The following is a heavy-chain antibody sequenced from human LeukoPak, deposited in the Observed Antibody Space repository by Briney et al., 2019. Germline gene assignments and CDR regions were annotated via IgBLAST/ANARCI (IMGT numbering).Heavy chain of an antibody. CDR3: AKEARVKGSGSYAVDY. J-gene: IGHJ4*02. Sequence: TGGSLRLSCAASGFTFSSYGMHWVRQAPGKGLEWVAVISYDGSNKYYADSVKGRFTISRDNSKNTLYLQMNSLRAEDTAVYYCAKEARVKGSGSYAVDYWGQGTLVTVSS. V-gene: IGHV3-30*18. CDR2: ISYDGSNK. CDR1: GFTFSSYG. D-gene: IGHD3-10*01.